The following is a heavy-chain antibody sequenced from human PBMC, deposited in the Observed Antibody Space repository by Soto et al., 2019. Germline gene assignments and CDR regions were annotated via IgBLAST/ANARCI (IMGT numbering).Heavy chain of an antibody. V-gene: IGHV3-30*18. CDR2: ISYDGSNK. D-gene: IGHD3-3*01. Sequence: LRLSCAASGFTFSSYGMHWVRQAPGKGLEWVAVISYDGSNKYYADSVKGRFTISRDNSKNTLYLQMNSLRAEDTAVYYCAKYQSGYRSYYYGMDVWGQGTTVTVSS. CDR1: GFTFSSYG. CDR3: AKYQSGYRSYYYGMDV. J-gene: IGHJ6*02.